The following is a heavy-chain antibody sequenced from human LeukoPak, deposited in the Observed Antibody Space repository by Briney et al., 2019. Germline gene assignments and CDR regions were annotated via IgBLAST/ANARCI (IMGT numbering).Heavy chain of an antibody. CDR1: GFTFSSYG. J-gene: IGHJ4*02. D-gene: IGHD6-19*01. CDR2: ISYDGSNK. V-gene: IGHV3-30*18. CDR3: AKDAFFIAVAGTTHFDY. Sequence: GGSLRLSCAASGFTFSSYGMHWVRQAPGKGLEWVAVISYDGSNKYYADSVKGRFTISRDNSKNTLYLQMNSLRAEDTAVYYCAKDAFFIAVAGTTHFDYWGQGTLVTVSS.